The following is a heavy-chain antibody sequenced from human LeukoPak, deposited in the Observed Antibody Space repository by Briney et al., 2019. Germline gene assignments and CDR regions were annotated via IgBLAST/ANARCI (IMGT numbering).Heavy chain of an antibody. CDR2: INHSGST. CDR1: GGSFSGYY. V-gene: IGHV4-34*01. D-gene: IGHD3-3*01. J-gene: IGHJ4*02. Sequence: SETLSLTCAAYGGSFSGYYWSWIRQPPGKGLEWIGEINHSGSTNYNPSLKSRVTISVDTSKNQFSLKLSSVTAADTAVYYCARGGVRITIFEVVIIANYFDYWGQGTLVTVSS. CDR3: ARGGVRITIFEVVIIANYFDY.